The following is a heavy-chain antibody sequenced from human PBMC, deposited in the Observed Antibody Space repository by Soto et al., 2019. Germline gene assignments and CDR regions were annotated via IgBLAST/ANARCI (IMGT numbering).Heavy chain of an antibody. D-gene: IGHD6-13*01. CDR2: ISGSGSNT. Sequence: QPGGSLRLSCAASGFTFSSYAMSWVRQAPGKGLEWVSAISGSGSNTYYIDSVKGRFTISRDSSKNMLYLQMNSLRAEDTAVYYCAKEDSSSWHYYYGMDVWGQGTTVTVSS. CDR1: GFTFSSYA. V-gene: IGHV3-23*01. CDR3: AKEDSSSWHYYYGMDV. J-gene: IGHJ6*02.